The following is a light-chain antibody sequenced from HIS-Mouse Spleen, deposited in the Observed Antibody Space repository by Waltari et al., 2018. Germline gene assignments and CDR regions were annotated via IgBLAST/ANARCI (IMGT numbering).Light chain of an antibody. J-gene: IGLJ2*01. CDR1: SLRTLC. V-gene: IGLV3-19*01. CDR2: GKN. Sequence: SSELTQDPAVSVALGQTVRNKGQGDSLRTLCASWYQKKPGQAPVLVIYGKNNRPSGIPDRFSGSSSGNTASLTITGAQAEDEADYYCNSRDSSGNHVVFGGGTKLTVL. CDR3: NSRDSSGNHVV.